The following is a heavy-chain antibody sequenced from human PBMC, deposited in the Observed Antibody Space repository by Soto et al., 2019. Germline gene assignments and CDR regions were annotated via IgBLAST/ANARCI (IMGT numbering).Heavy chain of an antibody. CDR1: GGSISSYY. D-gene: IGHD6-13*01. CDR3: ARSPYLAAAPDV. J-gene: IGHJ6*02. CDR2: IYYSGST. V-gene: IGHV4-59*12. Sequence: PSETLSLTCTVSGGSISSYYWSWIRQPPGKGLEWIGDIYYSGSTNYNPSLKSRVTISVDKSKNQFSLKLSSVTAADTAVYYCARSPYLAAAPDVWGQGTTVTVSS.